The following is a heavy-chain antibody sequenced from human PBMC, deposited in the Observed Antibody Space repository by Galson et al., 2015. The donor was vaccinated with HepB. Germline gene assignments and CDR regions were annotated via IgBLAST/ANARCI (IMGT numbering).Heavy chain of an antibody. V-gene: IGHV3-7*03. CDR1: GFTFSTSW. CDR3: AKVVPGGADY. CDR2: IDHDGTAT. D-gene: IGHD3-10*01. Sequence: SLRLSCAASGFTFSTSWTTWVRLAPGKGLEWVASIDHDGTATYYVDSAKGRFTISRDNAENSLYLQMNSLRVDDTAVYYCAKVVPGGADYWGQGALVTVSS. J-gene: IGHJ4*02.